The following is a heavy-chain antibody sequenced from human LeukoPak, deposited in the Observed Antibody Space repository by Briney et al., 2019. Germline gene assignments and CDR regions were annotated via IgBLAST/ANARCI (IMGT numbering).Heavy chain of an antibody. D-gene: IGHD3-9*01. V-gene: IGHV1-2*02. Sequence: ASVKVSCKASGYTFTGYYMHWVRQAPGQGLEWMGWINPNSGGTNYAQRFQGRVTITKNTSISTVYMELSSLISEDTAVYYCARGGFRFFDWGGYWGQGTLVTVSS. CDR1: GYTFTGYY. CDR3: ARGGFRFFDWGGY. CDR2: INPNSGGT. J-gene: IGHJ4*02.